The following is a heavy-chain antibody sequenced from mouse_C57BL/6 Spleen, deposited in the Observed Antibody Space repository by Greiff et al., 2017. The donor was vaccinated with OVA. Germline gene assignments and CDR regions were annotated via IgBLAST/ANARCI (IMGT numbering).Heavy chain of an antibody. J-gene: IGHJ2*01. CDR3: ARGDYDYLFDY. CDR2: IWSGGST. CDR1: GFSLTSYG. D-gene: IGHD2-4*01. V-gene: IGHV2-2*01. Sequence: QVQLQQSGPGLVQPSQSLSITCTVSGFSLTSYGVHWVRQSPGKGLEWLGVIWSGGSTDYNAAFISRLSISKDNSKSQVFFKMNSLQADDATIYYCARGDYDYLFDYWGQGTTLTVSS.